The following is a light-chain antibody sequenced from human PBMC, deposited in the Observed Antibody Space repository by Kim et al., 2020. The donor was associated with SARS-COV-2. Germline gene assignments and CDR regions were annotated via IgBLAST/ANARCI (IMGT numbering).Light chain of an antibody. J-gene: IGKJ4*01. CDR1: QSVSTY. CDR2: DAS. V-gene: IGKV3-11*01. Sequence: DIVLTQSPATLSLSPGERDTLSCRASQSVSTYLAWYQQRSGQAPRVLIYDASNRATGIPARFSGSGSGTDFTLTISSLQPEDFAVYYCQQRSSWPLTFGGGTKVDIK. CDR3: QQRSSWPLT.